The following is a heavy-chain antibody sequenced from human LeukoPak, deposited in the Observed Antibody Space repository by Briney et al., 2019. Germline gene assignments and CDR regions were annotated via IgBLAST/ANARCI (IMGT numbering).Heavy chain of an antibody. J-gene: IGHJ4*02. CDR3: AREGQRSSDWYGGNYFNF. CDR1: GFTFSSCA. CDR2: TYRGGST. V-gene: IGHV3-53*01. Sequence: GGSLRLSCAASGFTFSSCAMSWVCQAPGKGLEWVSITYRGGSTYYADSVKGRFTISRDNSKNTLYLQMNSLEAEDTAVYYCAREGQRSSDWYGGNYFNFWGQGIVVIVSS. D-gene: IGHD6-13*01.